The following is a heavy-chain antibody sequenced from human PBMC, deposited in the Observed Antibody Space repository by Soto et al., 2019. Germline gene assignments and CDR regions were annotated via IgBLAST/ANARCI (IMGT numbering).Heavy chain of an antibody. CDR2: ISGSASST. CDR3: AKPSGWYEAFDF. V-gene: IGHV3-23*01. CDR1: GFTFSSYG. Sequence: EVQLLESGGGLVQPGGSLRLSCAASGFTFSSYGRSWVRQAPGKGLEWVSVISGSASSTYYADSVKGRFTIFRDNSENTLYLQMNSLRADDTAVYYCAKPSGWYEAFDFWGQGTMVTVSS. D-gene: IGHD6-19*01. J-gene: IGHJ3*01.